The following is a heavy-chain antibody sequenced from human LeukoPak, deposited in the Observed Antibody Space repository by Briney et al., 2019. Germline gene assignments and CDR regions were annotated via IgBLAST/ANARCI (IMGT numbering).Heavy chain of an antibody. CDR2: VRYDGINA. Sequence: PGGSLRLSCAASGFTLSTYGMHWVRQAPGKGLEWVAFVRYDGINANYADSVKGRFTISRDNSKNTLYLQMNSLRAEDSAVYYCTKGWDHYYYFMDVWGKGTTVTVSS. J-gene: IGHJ6*03. CDR3: TKGWDHYYYFMDV. D-gene: IGHD1-26*01. V-gene: IGHV3-30*02. CDR1: GFTLSTYG.